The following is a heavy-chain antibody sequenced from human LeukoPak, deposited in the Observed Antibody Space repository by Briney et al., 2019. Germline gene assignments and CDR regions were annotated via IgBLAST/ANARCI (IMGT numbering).Heavy chain of an antibody. V-gene: IGHV4-59*01. CDR2: IYSSGST. CDR1: GDSISGYY. D-gene: IGHD4-17*01. Sequence: SETPSLTCTVSGDSISGYYWTWMRQPLGKGLEWIGYIYSSGSTKYNPSLESRVTISIDTSKNQFSLKLSSVTAADTAVYYCARLRNYCDYWGQGTLVTVSS. J-gene: IGHJ4*02. CDR3: ARLRNYCDY.